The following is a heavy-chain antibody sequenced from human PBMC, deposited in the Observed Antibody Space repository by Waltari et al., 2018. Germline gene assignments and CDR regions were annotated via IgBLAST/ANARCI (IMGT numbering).Heavy chain of an antibody. D-gene: IGHD2-21*01. V-gene: IGHV3-7*04. CDR3: ARGPY. J-gene: IGHJ6*02. CDR2: RKEDGSER. Sequence: EVRLVESGGGLVQPGGSLRLSCAASGFTFSSSWMSWVRQAPGKGLEWVASRKEDGSERYYVDSAKGRSTISRDNAKTSLFLQMNSLRVEDTAVYYCARGPYWGQGTTVTFSS. CDR1: GFTFSSSW.